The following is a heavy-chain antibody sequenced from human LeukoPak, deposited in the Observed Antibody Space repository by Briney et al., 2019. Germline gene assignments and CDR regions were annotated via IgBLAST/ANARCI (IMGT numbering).Heavy chain of an antibody. V-gene: IGHV3-15*01. D-gene: IGHD1-1*01. J-gene: IGHJ4*02. CDR2: IKTKSDGWTT. CDR1: GFTFSNVW. Sequence: PGGSLRLSCEASGFTFSNVWMNWVRQAPGKGLEWIGRIKTKSDGWTTEYAAHVKGRFTISSDDSKNTVYLQMNSLKTEDTALYYCVTRVKSTGDYWGQGTLVTVSS. CDR3: VTRVKSTGDY.